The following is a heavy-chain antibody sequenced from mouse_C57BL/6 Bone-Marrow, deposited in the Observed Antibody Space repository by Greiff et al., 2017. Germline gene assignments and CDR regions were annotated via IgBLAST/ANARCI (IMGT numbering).Heavy chain of an antibody. V-gene: IGHV1-39*01. CDR2: INPNYGTT. CDR1: GYSFTDYT. CDR3: ARGYDYDYAMDY. Sequence: VQLHQSGPELVKPGASVKISCKASGYSFTDYTMNWVKQSNGQGLEWIGVINPNYGTTSYNQKFKGKATLTVDKSSSTAYMQLNSLTSEDSAVYYCARGYDYDYAMDYWGQGTTVTVSS. D-gene: IGHD2-4*01. J-gene: IGHJ4*01.